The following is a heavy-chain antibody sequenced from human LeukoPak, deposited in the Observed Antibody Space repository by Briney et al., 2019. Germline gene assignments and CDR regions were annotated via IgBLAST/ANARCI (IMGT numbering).Heavy chain of an antibody. CDR2: IRMRTNGYST. Sequence: GGSRRLSCAASGFILSVHHMDWVRHAPGEGLGWGGRIRMRTNGYSTEYAASVRGRITISRDDSKNSLFLQMNSLKSEDTAVYYCARGSGGVITGTRGYFDYWGQGTLVTVSS. CDR3: ARGSGGVITGTRGYFDY. CDR1: GFILSVHH. V-gene: IGHV3-72*01. D-gene: IGHD1-20*01. J-gene: IGHJ4*02.